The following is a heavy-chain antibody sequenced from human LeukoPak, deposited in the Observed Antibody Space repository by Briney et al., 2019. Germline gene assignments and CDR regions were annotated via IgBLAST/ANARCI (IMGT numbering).Heavy chain of an antibody. V-gene: IGHV5-51*01. CDR2: IYPGDSDT. CDR3: ARGGYSGYAGYDP. J-gene: IGHJ5*02. Sequence: GESLKISCTGSGYTFTSYWVGWARQMPGKGLEWMGTIYPGDSDTRYSPSFQGQVTISADKSTSTAYLQWSSLKASDTAMYYCARGGYSGYAGYDPWGQGTLVTVSS. D-gene: IGHD5-12*01. CDR1: GYTFTSYW.